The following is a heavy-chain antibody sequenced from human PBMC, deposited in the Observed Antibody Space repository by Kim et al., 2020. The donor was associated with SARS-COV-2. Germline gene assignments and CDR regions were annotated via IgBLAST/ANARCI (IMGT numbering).Heavy chain of an antibody. CDR3: ARDQCSGGSCYQFSMDV. V-gene: IGHV3-48*02. CDR1: GFTFSSYS. J-gene: IGHJ6*02. CDR2: ISSSSSTI. D-gene: IGHD2-15*01. Sequence: GGSLRLSCAASGFTFSSYSMNWVRQAPGKGLEWVSYISSSSSTIYYADSVKGRFTISRDNAKNSLYLQMNSLRDEDTAVYYCARDQCSGGSCYQFSMDVWGQGTTVTVSS.